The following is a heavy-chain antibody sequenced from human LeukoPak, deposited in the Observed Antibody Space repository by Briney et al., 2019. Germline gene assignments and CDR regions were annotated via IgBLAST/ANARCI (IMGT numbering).Heavy chain of an antibody. J-gene: IGHJ3*02. CDR2: IYYSGST. Sequence: SETLSLTCTVSGGSISNYYWSWIRQPPGEGLEWIGCIYYSGSTKYNPSLKSRVTISIDTSKNQFSLKLSSVTAADAAVYYCARDPSYYYGSGSYYEGDVFDIWGQGTMVTVSS. CDR1: GGSISNYY. CDR3: ARDPSYYYGSGSYYEGDVFDI. V-gene: IGHV4-59*13. D-gene: IGHD3-10*01.